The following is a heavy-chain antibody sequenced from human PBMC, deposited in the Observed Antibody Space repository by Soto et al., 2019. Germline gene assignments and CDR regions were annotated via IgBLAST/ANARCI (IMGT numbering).Heavy chain of an antibody. J-gene: IGHJ5*02. Sequence: ASVKVSCKASGYTFTSYGISWVRQAPGQGLEWMGWISPCSGSTSYAQKFQGRVTMTRDTSTSTVYMELSSLRSEDTAVYYCAGGLGATTWWFDPWGQGTLVTVSS. D-gene: IGHD1-26*01. CDR3: AGGLGATTWWFDP. CDR1: GYTFTSYG. CDR2: ISPCSGST. V-gene: IGHV1-18*01.